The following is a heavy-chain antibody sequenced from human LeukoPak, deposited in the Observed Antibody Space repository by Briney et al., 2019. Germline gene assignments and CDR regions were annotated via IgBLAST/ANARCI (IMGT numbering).Heavy chain of an antibody. V-gene: IGHV3-21*01. D-gene: IGHD6-19*01. CDR1: GFTFSSYS. CDR2: ISSSSSYI. CDR3: ARGIAVAGNLGTFDY. J-gene: IGHJ4*02. Sequence: GGSLRLSCAASGFTFSSYSMNWVRQAPGKGLEWVSSISSSSSYIYYADSVKGRFTISRDNAKNSLYLQMNSLRAEDTAVYYCARGIAVAGNLGTFDYWGQGTLVTVSS.